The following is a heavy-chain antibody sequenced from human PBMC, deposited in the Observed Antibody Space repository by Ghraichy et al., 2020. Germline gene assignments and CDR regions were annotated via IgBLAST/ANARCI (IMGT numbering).Heavy chain of an antibody. V-gene: IGHV4-31*03. CDR2: IYYSGST. CDR3: ARVDWNDVGDYYFDY. D-gene: IGHD1-1*01. Sequence: SETLSLTCTVSGGSISSGGYYWSWIRQHPGKGLEWIGYIYYSGSTYYNPSLKSRVTISVDTSKNQFSLKLSSVTAADTAVYYCARVDWNDVGDYYFDYWGQGTLVTVSS. J-gene: IGHJ4*02. CDR1: GGSISSGGYY.